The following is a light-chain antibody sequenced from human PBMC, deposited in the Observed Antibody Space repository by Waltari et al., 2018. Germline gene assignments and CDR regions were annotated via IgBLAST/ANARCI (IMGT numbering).Light chain of an antibody. CDR2: STS. J-gene: IGLJ1*01. CDR3: ATWDGSLEGYV. V-gene: IGLV1-44*01. CDR1: YPNIGNNP. Sequence: QSVLTQPPSASGTPGQRVTIPCSGSYPNIGNNPFNWYQPPPGTAPKLLIHSTSQRPSGVPDRFSGSKSGTSVSLAISGLQSDDEADYYCATWDGSLEGYVFGTGTKVSVL.